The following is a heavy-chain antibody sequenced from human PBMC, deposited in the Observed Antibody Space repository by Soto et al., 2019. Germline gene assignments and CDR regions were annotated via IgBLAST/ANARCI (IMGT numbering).Heavy chain of an antibody. Sequence: WGSLRLSCAASGFTFSSYAFHWVRQAPGQGLEWVAFISSNGNNEYYADSVKGRFTISRDDSTNTLYVHMNSLRTEDTAVYYCAKSLASGNFYDSSYYGMDVWGQGTTVTVSS. CDR3: AKSLASGNFYDSSYYGMDV. CDR2: ISSNGNNE. CDR1: GFTFSSYA. D-gene: IGHD1-26*01. J-gene: IGHJ6*02. V-gene: IGHV3-30-3*02.